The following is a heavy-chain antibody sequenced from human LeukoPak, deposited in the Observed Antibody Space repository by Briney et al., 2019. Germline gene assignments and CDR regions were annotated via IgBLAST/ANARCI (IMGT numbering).Heavy chain of an antibody. D-gene: IGHD6-25*01. CDR3: AGRRAATIDY. CDR2: IYYSGST. J-gene: IGHJ4*02. V-gene: IGHV4-59*01. CDR1: GGSISSYY. Sequence: SETLSLTCTVSGGSISSYYWSWIRQPPGKGLEWIGYIYYSGSTNYNPSLKSRVTISVDTSKNQFSLKLSSVTAADTAVYYCAGRRAATIDYWGQGTLVTVSS.